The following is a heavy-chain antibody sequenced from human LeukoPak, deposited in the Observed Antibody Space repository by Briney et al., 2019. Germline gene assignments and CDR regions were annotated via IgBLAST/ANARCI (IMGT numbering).Heavy chain of an antibody. J-gene: IGHJ4*02. Sequence: GGSLRLSCAASGFTFSSYVMHWVRQAPGKGLEWVAIISYDGSNEYYADSVKGRFTISRDNAKNSLYLQMNSLRAEDTAVYYCARDSSSSGFDYWGQGTLVTVSS. CDR2: ISYDGSNE. CDR1: GFTFSSYV. D-gene: IGHD6-6*01. V-gene: IGHV3-30*04. CDR3: ARDSSSSGFDY.